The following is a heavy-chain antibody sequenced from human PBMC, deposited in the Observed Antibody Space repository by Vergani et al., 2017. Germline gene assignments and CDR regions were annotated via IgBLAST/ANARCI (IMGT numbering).Heavy chain of an antibody. CDR3: ARDRSHYYDSSGYYGHYYYYGMDV. CDR1: GGSISSYY. CDR2: IYYSGRT. Sequence: QVQLQESGPGLVKPSETLSLTCTVSGGSISSYYWSWIRQPPGKGLEWIGYIYYSGRTNYNPSLKSRVTISVDTSKNQFSLKLSSVTAADTAVYYCARDRSHYYDSSGYYGHYYYYGMDVWGQGTTVTVSS. V-gene: IGHV4-59*01. D-gene: IGHD3-22*01. J-gene: IGHJ6*02.